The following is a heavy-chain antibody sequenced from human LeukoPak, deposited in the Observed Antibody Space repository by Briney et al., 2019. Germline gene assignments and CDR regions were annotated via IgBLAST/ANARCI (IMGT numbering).Heavy chain of an antibody. D-gene: IGHD3-3*01. J-gene: IGHJ6*03. CDR1: RFSFNNYG. CDR2: IRFDEREK. CDR3: AKTSLSDSSGHYYYMDV. V-gene: IGHV3-30*02. Sequence: GGSLRLSCAASRFSFNNYGMHWVRHTPSKGLEWVAFIRFDEREKFYADSVKGRFTISRDNSRNTVSLQLSNLRTEDTALYYCAKTSLSDSSGHYYYMDVWGKGTTVTVSS.